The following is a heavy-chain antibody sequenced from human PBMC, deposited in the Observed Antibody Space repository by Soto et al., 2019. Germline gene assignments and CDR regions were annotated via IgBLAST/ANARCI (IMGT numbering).Heavy chain of an antibody. V-gene: IGHV3-23*01. Sequence: GGSLRLSCAASGFTFSSYAMSWVRQAPGKGLEWVSAISGSGGSTYYADSVKGRFTISRDNSKNTLYLQMNSLRAEDTAVYYCAKAXLWFGELGGIYYYGMDVWGQGTTVTVSS. CDR1: GFTFSSYA. D-gene: IGHD3-10*01. CDR3: AKAXLWFGELGGIYYYGMDV. J-gene: IGHJ6*02. CDR2: ISGSGGST.